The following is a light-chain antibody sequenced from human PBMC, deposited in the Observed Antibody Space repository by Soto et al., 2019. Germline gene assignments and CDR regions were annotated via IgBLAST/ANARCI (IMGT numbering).Light chain of an antibody. CDR3: QKYNSART. Sequence: DIQMPPSPSTLSASVGDRLTITCRSSQIISSWLAWYQQNPGKAPKRLIDDASSLETGVPSRFSGSGSGTEFTLTISSLQPEDVATYYCQKYNSARTFGQGTKVDIK. V-gene: IGKV1-5*01. CDR2: DAS. CDR1: QIISSW. J-gene: IGKJ1*01.